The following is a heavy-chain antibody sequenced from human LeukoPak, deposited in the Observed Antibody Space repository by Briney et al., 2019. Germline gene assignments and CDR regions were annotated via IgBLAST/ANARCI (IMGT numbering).Heavy chain of an antibody. Sequence: SGGSLRLSCAASGFTFSSYGMSWVRQAPGKGLEWVSAISASGGSTYYADSVKGRFTISRDNSKNTLYLQMNSLTAEDTAIYYCAKRSDYGGNWNYLDYWGQGTPVTVSS. CDR1: GFTFSSYG. V-gene: IGHV3-23*01. CDR2: ISASGGST. CDR3: AKRSDYGGNWNYLDY. J-gene: IGHJ4*02. D-gene: IGHD4-23*01.